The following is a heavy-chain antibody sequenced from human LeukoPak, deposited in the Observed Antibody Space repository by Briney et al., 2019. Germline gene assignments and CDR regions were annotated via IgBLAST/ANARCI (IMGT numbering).Heavy chain of an antibody. J-gene: IGHJ3*02. CDR2: IYDSGST. Sequence: PSETLSLTCTVSGGSISSNNYFWGWIRQPPGKGLEWIGSIYDSGSTYYNPSLKSRVTISEDTSKNQFSLKLSSVTAADTAVYYCAVYCSSTSCYARRAFDIWGQGTTVTVSS. CDR3: AVYCSSTSCYARRAFDI. V-gene: IGHV4-39*01. CDR1: GGSISSNNYF. D-gene: IGHD2-2*01.